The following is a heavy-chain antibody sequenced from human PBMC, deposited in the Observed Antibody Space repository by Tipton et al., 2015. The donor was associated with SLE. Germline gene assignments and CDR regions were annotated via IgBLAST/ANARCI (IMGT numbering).Heavy chain of an antibody. CDR1: GGSISSGGYY. V-gene: IGHV4-31*03. CDR2: ISYSGST. CDR3: AGAPGAYCGGDCCSHFDY. Sequence: TLSLTCTVSGGSISSGGYYWSWIRQHPGKGLEWIGYISYSGSTYYNPSLKSRVTISVDTSKNQFSLKLSSVTAADTAVYYCAGAPGAYCGGDCCSHFDYWGQGTLVTVSS. J-gene: IGHJ4*02. D-gene: IGHD2-21*01.